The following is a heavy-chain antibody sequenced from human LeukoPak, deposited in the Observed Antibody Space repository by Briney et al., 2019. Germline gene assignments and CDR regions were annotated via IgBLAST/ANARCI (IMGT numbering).Heavy chain of an antibody. CDR3: AKDIIVVPAGSDAFDI. Sequence: GGSLRLSCAASRFTFSNYAMSWVRQAPGKGLEWVSATSASSGSTYYADSVRGRFTISRDNSKNMLYLQMNGLRAEDTAIYYCAKDIIVVPAGSDAFDIWGQGTLVTVSS. J-gene: IGHJ3*02. CDR2: TSASSGST. CDR1: RFTFSNYA. D-gene: IGHD2-2*01. V-gene: IGHV3-23*01.